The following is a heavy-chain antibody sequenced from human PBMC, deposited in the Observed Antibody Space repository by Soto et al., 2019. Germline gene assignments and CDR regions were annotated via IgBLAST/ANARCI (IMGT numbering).Heavy chain of an antibody. D-gene: IGHD5-12*01. CDR2: IYYRGST. CDR1: GGSISSYY. J-gene: IGHJ4*02. CDR3: ARASGLEMATIIDPFDY. Sequence: PSEPLSLTCTVSGGSISSYYWSWIRQPPGKWLEWIGYIYYRGSTNYNPSLKGRVTMSVDTSKYQFSLKLSSVTAADTAVYYCARASGLEMATIIDPFDYWGQGTLLTVS. V-gene: IGHV4-59*01.